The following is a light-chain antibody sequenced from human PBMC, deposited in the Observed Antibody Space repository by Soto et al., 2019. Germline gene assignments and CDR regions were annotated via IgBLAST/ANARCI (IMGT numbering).Light chain of an antibody. Sequence: EIVLTQSPAALSVSPGERVTLSCRASQPLNLNYLAWYQQKPGQAPRLLIYDASSRATGTPDRFSGTGSATDFTLTISRLEPEDFAVYYCHQYYRTPRTFGQGTKVDI. CDR1: QPLNLNY. CDR3: HQYYRTPRT. J-gene: IGKJ1*01. CDR2: DAS. V-gene: IGKV3-20*01.